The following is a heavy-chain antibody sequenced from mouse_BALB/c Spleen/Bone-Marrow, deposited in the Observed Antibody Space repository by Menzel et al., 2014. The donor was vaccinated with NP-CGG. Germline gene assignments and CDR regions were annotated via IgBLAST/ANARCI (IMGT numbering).Heavy chain of an antibody. J-gene: IGHJ4*01. CDR3: TRDLYDGYSYYAMDY. CDR2: TTSGGGYT. V-gene: IGHV5-6-4*01. Sequence: EVMPVESGGGLVKPGGSLKLSCAASGFTFSSYTMSWVRQTPKKRLEWVATTTSGGGYTYYPDSVKGRFTISRDNAKSTLYLQMSSLKSEDTAMYYCTRDLYDGYSYYAMDYWGQGTSVTVSS. CDR1: GFTFSSYT. D-gene: IGHD2-3*01.